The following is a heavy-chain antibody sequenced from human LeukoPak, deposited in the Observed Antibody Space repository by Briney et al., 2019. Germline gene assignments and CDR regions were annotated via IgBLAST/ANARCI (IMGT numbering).Heavy chain of an antibody. V-gene: IGHV1-18*01. Sequence: ASVKVSCKASGYTFTSYGISWVRQAPGQGLEWMGWISAYNGNTNYAQKLQGRVTMTTDTSTSTAYMELRSLRSDDTAVYYCASWEYYYDSSGYKNIDAFDIWGQGTMVTVSS. D-gene: IGHD3-22*01. J-gene: IGHJ3*02. CDR1: GYTFTSYG. CDR2: ISAYNGNT. CDR3: ASWEYYYDSSGYKNIDAFDI.